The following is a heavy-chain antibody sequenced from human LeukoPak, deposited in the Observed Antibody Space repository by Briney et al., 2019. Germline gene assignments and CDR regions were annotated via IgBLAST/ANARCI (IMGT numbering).Heavy chain of an antibody. J-gene: IGHJ4*02. D-gene: IGHD5-18*01. Sequence: GGSLRLSCAASGFTFSDHYMDWVRQAPGKGLEWVGRTRNKANSYTTEYAASVKGRFTISRDDSKNSLYLQMNSLKTEDTAVYYCARGNTAMAYPDYWGQGTLVTVSS. CDR3: ARGNTAMAYPDY. CDR1: GFTFSDHY. V-gene: IGHV3-72*01. CDR2: TRNKANSYTT.